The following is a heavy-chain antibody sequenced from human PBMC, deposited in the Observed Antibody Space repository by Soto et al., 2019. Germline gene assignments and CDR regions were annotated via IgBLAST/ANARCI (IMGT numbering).Heavy chain of an antibody. CDR1: RFTLSSFS. J-gene: IGHJ4*02. CDR2: ISGSSDYI. CDR3: ASGFSYGSPAPYFDH. V-gene: IGHV3-21*06. D-gene: IGHD5-18*01. Sequence: GGSLRLSCAASRFTLSSFSMNWVRQAPGKGLEWVSFISGSSDYIYYADSVKGRFTISRDNAENSLYLQMNSLRVEDTAVYYCASGFSYGSPAPYFDHWGQGTLVTVSS.